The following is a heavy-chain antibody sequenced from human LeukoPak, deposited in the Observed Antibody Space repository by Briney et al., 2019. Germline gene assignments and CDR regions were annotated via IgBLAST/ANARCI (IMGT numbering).Heavy chain of an antibody. J-gene: IGHJ4*02. V-gene: IGHV3-21*01. D-gene: IGHD3-3*01. CDR3: ASETGYYDFWSGYSSGKFFDY. CDR2: ISSSSSYI. CDR1: GFTFSSYS. Sequence: GGFLRLSCAASGFTFSSYSMNWVRQAPGKGLEWVSSISSSSSYIYYADSVKGRFTISRDNAKNSLYLQMNSLRAEDTAVYYCASETGYYDFWSGYSSGKFFDYWGQGTLVTVSS.